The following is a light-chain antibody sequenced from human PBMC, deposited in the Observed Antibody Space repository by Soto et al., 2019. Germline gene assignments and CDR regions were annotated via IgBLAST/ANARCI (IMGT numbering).Light chain of an antibody. CDR2: WAS. V-gene: IGKV4-1*01. CDR3: QHYYNTPGT. Sequence: DIVMTQSPDSLAVSLGERATINCKSSQSILYNSNNKNYLAWYQQKPGQPPKLLIYWASTRESGVPDRCSRSVSGTEFTLINSSLHAEDVPIYDCQHYYNTPGTFGQGTELEIE. J-gene: IGKJ1*01. CDR1: QSILYNSNNKNY.